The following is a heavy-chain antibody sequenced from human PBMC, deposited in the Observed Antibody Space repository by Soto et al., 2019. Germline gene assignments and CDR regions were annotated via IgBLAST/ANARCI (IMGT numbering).Heavy chain of an antibody. V-gene: IGHV4-34*01. CDR2: INHSGST. D-gene: IGHD5-12*01. CDR1: GGSFSGYY. Sequence: QVQLQQWGAGLLKPSETLSLTCAVYGGSFSGYYWSWIRQPPGKGLDWLGEINHSGSTNDTPSIKCRVNISVDTSKNQYALKLSSVTAADTAVYYCARGSHRGYSGYDLYQGTPYFDDLGQGTLVTVSS. CDR3: ARGSHRGYSGYDLYQGTPYFDD. J-gene: IGHJ4*02.